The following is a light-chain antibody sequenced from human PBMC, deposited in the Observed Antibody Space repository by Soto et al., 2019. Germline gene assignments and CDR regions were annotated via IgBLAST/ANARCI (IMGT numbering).Light chain of an antibody. CDR2: AAS. V-gene: IGKV1-9*01. CDR3: QQLNSYPPP. CDR1: QGISSY. Sequence: DIQLTQSPSFLSASVGDRVTITCRASQGISSYLAWYQQKPGKAPKLLIYAASTLQSGVPSRSSGSGSGTEFTLTISSLQPEDFATYYCQQLNSYPPPFGQGTKVEIK. J-gene: IGKJ1*01.